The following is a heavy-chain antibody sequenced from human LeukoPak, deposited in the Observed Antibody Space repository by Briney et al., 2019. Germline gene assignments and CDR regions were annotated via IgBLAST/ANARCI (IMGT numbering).Heavy chain of an antibody. V-gene: IGHV3-48*02. CDR2: ISSSSSI. CDR1: GITFSTYS. D-gene: IGHD3-10*01. Sequence: GGSLRLSCAASGITFSTYSFNWVRQAPGKGLEWVSYISSSSSIYYADSVKGRFTISRDNAKNSLYLQMNSLRDEDTAVYYCAREHYGSGSLCLDLWGRGTLVTVSS. CDR3: AREHYGSGSLCLDL. J-gene: IGHJ2*01.